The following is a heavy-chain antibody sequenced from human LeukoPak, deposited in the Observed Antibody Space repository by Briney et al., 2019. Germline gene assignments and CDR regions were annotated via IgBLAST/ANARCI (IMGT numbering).Heavy chain of an antibody. V-gene: IGHV3-13*01. D-gene: IGHD1-1*01. CDR1: GFTFIIFD. CDR3: ARGPPRGKYYYMDV. CDR2: IGAASDT. Sequence: GGSLRLSCAASGFTFIIFDMHWARHPTGQGLEWVSIIGAASDTYYPGCVEGRVPLSRDNAKNSLYVQMNSLTAGDTAVYYCARGPPRGKYYYMDVWGKGTTVTVSS. J-gene: IGHJ6*03.